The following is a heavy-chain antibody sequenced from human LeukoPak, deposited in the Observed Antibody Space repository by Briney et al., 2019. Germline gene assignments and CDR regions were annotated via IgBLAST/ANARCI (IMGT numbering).Heavy chain of an antibody. J-gene: IGHJ4*02. D-gene: IGHD6-13*01. Sequence: SGTLSLTCAVSGASISSNNWWWSWVRQPPGKGLEWIGEIYHSGSTNYNPSLESRVTISVDKSKNQFSLKLSSVTAADTAVYYCASAEPRGIIWYPYWGQGTLVTVSS. CDR3: ASAEPRGIIWYPY. V-gene: IGHV4-4*02. CDR2: IYHSGST. CDR1: GASISSNNW.